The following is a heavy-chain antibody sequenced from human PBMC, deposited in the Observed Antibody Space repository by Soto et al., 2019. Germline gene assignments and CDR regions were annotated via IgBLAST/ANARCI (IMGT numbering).Heavy chain of an antibody. D-gene: IGHD5-18*01. CDR2: IWYDGSNK. V-gene: IGHV3-33*01. J-gene: IGHJ6*02. Sequence: QVQLVESGGGVVQPGRSLRLSCAASGFTFSSYGMHWVRQAPGKGLEWVAVIWYDGSNKYYADSVKGRFTISRDNSKNRLYLQMNSLRAEDTAVYYCASVDRAMGLGYYGMDVWGQGTTVSVSS. CDR1: GFTFSSYG. CDR3: ASVDRAMGLGYYGMDV.